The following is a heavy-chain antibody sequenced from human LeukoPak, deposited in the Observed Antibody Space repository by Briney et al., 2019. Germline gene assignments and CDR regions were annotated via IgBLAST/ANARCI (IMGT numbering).Heavy chain of an antibody. V-gene: IGHV3-30*18. CDR1: RFTFSSYG. D-gene: IGHD1-26*01. J-gene: IGHJ4*02. Sequence: SLRHTRAATRFTFSSYGIHWGRQAPGKGLEWVAVISYDGTNKYYADSVKGRFTISRDNSKNTLYLQMNSLRAEDTAVYYCAKAALGSTFDRWGQGTLVTVSS. CDR2: ISYDGTNK. CDR3: AKAALGSTFDR.